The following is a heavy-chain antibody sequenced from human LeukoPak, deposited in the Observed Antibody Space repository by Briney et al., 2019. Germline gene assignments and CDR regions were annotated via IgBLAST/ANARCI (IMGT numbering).Heavy chain of an antibody. CDR1: GFTFSSYA. V-gene: IGHV3-23*01. CDR3: ARDDSSSWYYMYYFDY. D-gene: IGHD6-13*01. CDR2: ISGSGGST. Sequence: GGSLRLSCAASGFTFSSYAMSWVRQAPGKGLEWVSAISGSGGSTYYADSVKGRFTISRDNSKNTLYLQMNSLRAEDTAVYYCARDDSSSWYYMYYFDYWGQGTLVTVSS. J-gene: IGHJ4*02.